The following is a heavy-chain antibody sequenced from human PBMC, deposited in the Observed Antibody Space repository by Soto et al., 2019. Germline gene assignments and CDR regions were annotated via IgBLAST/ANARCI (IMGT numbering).Heavy chain of an antibody. V-gene: IGHV3-74*01. CDR3: ARDPERMCFDP. Sequence: GGSLRLSCAASGFTFGSYWMHWVRQAPGKGLVWVSRINSDGSSTSYADSVKGRFTISRDNAKNTLYLQMNSLRAEDTAVYYCARDPERMCFDPWGQGTLVTVSS. D-gene: IGHD1-1*01. CDR2: INSDGSST. CDR1: GFTFGSYW. J-gene: IGHJ5*02.